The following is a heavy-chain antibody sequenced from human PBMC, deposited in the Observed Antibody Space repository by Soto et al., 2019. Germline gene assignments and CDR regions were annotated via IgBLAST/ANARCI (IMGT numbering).Heavy chain of an antibody. Sequence: ASVKVSFKASGYTFTSYGISWVRQAPGQGLEWMGWISAYNGNTNYAQKLQGRVTMTTDTSTSTAYMELRSLRSDDTAVYYCARSDFTIFGVVMTFDYWGQGTLVTVSS. V-gene: IGHV1-18*01. CDR2: ISAYNGNT. CDR3: ARSDFTIFGVVMTFDY. CDR1: GYTFTSYG. J-gene: IGHJ4*02. D-gene: IGHD3-3*01.